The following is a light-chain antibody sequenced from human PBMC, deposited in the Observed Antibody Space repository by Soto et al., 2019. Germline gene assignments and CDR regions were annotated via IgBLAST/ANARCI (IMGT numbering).Light chain of an antibody. J-gene: IGKJ1*01. CDR3: QQYNSYPWT. Sequence: DIQMTQSPSTLSASVGDRVTITCLASQSISSWLAWYQQKPGKAPKLLIYDASSLESGVPSRFSGSGSGTEFTLTISSLQPDDFATYYCQQYNSYPWTFGQGTKVAIK. V-gene: IGKV1-5*01. CDR1: QSISSW. CDR2: DAS.